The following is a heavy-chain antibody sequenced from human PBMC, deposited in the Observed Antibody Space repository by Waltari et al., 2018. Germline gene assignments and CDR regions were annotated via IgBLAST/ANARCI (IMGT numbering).Heavy chain of an antibody. J-gene: IGHJ3*01. CDR3: ATYVGASIGTAAFDV. Sequence: QLHLQEAGPGLVKPSETLSLTCSDPGGCIISNRHSWAWIRQPPGKGLEWTATISYTGTTYYNPSLKSRVTISVDTSKNQFSLKLTSVTAADTAVYYCATYVGASIGTAAFDVWGQGTMVTVSS. CDR1: GGCIISNRHS. CDR2: ISYTGTT. V-gene: IGHV4-39*01. D-gene: IGHD3-16*01.